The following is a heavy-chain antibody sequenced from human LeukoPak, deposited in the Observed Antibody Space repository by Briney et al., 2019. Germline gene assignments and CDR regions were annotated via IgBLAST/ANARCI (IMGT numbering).Heavy chain of an antibody. CDR3: ARERGSGYPYYYYYMDV. CDR1: GYTFTSYD. Sequence: ASVKVSCKASGYTFTSYDINWVRQATGQGLEWMGWMNPNSGNTGYAQKFQGRVTMTRNTSISTAYMELSSLRSEDTAVYYCARERGSGYPYYYYYMDVWGKGTTVTVSS. CDR2: MNPNSGNT. D-gene: IGHD5-12*01. J-gene: IGHJ6*03. V-gene: IGHV1-8*01.